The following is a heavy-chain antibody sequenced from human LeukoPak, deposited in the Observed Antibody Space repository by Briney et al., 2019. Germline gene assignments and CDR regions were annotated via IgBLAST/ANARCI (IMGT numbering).Heavy chain of an antibody. CDR1: GFTFNSYS. V-gene: IGHV3-48*04. CDR2: ISSSSNV. CDR3: AKDPQEGYFQH. Sequence: GGSLRLSCAASGFTFNSYSINWVRQAPGKGLEWISYISSSSNVYYADSVKGRFTISRDNTKNSLYLQTSSLRAEDTAVYYCAKDPQEGYFQHWGQGTLVTVSS. J-gene: IGHJ1*01.